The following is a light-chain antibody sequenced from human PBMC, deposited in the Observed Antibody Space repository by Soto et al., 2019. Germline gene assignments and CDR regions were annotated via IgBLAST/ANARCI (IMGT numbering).Light chain of an antibody. Sequence: SVLTQPTPVSGSPGQSITISCTGNHNDIGTYDYVSWYQQHPGRAPRLLIHGVTTRPSGISGRFSASKSGLTASLTISGLQPEDEADYYCSSFTSNRIYVFGPGPKV. V-gene: IGLV2-14*03. CDR1: HNDIGTYDY. CDR2: GVT. J-gene: IGLJ1*01. CDR3: SSFTSNRIYV.